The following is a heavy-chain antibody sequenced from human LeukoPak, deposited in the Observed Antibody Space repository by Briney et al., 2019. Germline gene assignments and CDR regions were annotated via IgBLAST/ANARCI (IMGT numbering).Heavy chain of an antibody. V-gene: IGHV3-74*01. CDR1: GFTFSSYW. CDR2: INSDGSST. D-gene: IGHD2-2*01. J-gene: IGHJ4*02. Sequence: GGSLRLSCAASGFTFSSYWMHWVRQAPGKGLVWVSRINSDGSSTSYADSVKGRFTISRDNAKNTLYLQMNSLRAEDTAVYYCASLAGSTSWALFDYWGQGTLVTVSS. CDR3: ASLAGSTSWALFDY.